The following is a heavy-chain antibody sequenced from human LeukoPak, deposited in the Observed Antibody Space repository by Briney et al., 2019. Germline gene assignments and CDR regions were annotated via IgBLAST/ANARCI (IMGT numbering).Heavy chain of an antibody. J-gene: IGHJ5*02. D-gene: IGHD1-14*01. CDR1: GFSFDDFA. CDR2: ITWNGGTI. Sequence: PGRSLRLSCAASGFSFDDFAMHWVRQAPGKGLEWVSGITWNGGTIDYADSVKGRFTISRDNAKNSLYLQMNSLRAEDTALYHCARVKSKGGLGPLFTWGQGTLVTVSS. V-gene: IGHV3-9*01. CDR3: ARVKSKGGLGPLFT.